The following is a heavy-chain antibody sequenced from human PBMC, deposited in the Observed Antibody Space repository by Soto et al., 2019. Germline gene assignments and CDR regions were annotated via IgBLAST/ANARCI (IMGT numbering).Heavy chain of an antibody. J-gene: IGHJ2*01. Sequence: EVQLLESGGGLVQPGGSLRLSCAASGFSFSSYAMSWVRQAPGKGLEWVSTISSTGGTTYYADSVKGRFTISRDNSRNTLYLQMNNLRAGTTAVYYCAKGDFDGNVASYWYFDLWGRGTLVTVSS. CDR2: ISSTGGTT. D-gene: IGHD2-21*01. V-gene: IGHV3-23*01. CDR1: GFSFSSYA. CDR3: AKGDFDGNVASYWYFDL.